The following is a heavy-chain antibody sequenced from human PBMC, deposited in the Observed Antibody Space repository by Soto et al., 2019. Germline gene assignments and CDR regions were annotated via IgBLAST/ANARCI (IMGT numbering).Heavy chain of an antibody. Sequence: QVQLVESGGGVVQPGRSLRLSCAASGFTFSSYGMHWVRQAPGKGLEWVAVISYDGSNKYYADSVKGRFTISRDNSKNTLYLQMNSLRAEDTAVYYCAKDFIAAMGYWGQGTLVTVSS. D-gene: IGHD5-18*01. J-gene: IGHJ4*02. CDR3: AKDFIAAMGY. CDR1: GFTFSSYG. V-gene: IGHV3-30*18. CDR2: ISYDGSNK.